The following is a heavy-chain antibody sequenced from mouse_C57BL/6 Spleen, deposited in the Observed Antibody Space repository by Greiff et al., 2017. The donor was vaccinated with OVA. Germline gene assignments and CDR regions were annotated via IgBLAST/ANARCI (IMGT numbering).Heavy chain of an antibody. V-gene: IGHV1-82*01. CDR2: IYPGDGDT. CDR3: ARRGESNYVYAMDY. D-gene: IGHD2-5*01. CDR1: GYAFSSSW. Sequence: VQLQQSGPELVKPGASVKISCKASGYAFSSSWMNWVKQRPGKGLEWIGRIYPGDGDTNYNGKFKGKATLTADKSSSTAYMQLSSLTSEDSAVYFCARRGESNYVYAMDYWGQGTSVTVSS. J-gene: IGHJ4*01.